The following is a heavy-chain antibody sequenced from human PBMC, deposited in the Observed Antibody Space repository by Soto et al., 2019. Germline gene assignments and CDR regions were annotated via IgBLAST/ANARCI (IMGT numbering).Heavy chain of an antibody. D-gene: IGHD3-10*01. CDR2: LDGAGGST. J-gene: IGHJ6*02. CDR1: GFTFSDYA. V-gene: IGHV3-23*01. CDR3: TAPRDEYGSGVSWFTYGMDI. Sequence: HPGGSLRLSCLASGFTFSDYAMTWVRHVPGRGLEWVASLDGAGGSTYYADSVRGRFTISRASSQNTLFLQMKRLTVDDTAIYYCTAPRDEYGSGVSWFTYGMDIWGQGTTVTVSS.